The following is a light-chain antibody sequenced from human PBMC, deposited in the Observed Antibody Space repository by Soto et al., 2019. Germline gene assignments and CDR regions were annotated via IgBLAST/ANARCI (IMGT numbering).Light chain of an antibody. CDR1: QSVSSIY. CDR3: QQYDSSLYT. Sequence: EIVLTQSPGTLSLSPGERATLSCRASQSVSSIYLAWYQQKPGQAPRLLIYGASSRATGIPDRFSGSGSGTDFSLTISRLEPEDFAMYYCQQYDSSLYTFGQGTKLEIK. V-gene: IGKV3-20*01. CDR2: GAS. J-gene: IGKJ2*01.